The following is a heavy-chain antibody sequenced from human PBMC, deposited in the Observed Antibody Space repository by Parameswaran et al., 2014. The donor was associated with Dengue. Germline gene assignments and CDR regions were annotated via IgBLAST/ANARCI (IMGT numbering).Heavy chain of an antibody. D-gene: IGHD3-22*01. CDR3: ARVDDSDAFDI. J-gene: IGHJ3*02. Sequence: KWIRQPPGKGLEWVSYISSSSSTIYYADSVKGRFTISRDNAKNSLYLQMNSLRAEDTAVYYCARVDDSDAFDIWGQGTMVTVSS. V-gene: IGHV3-48*01. CDR2: ISSSSSTI.